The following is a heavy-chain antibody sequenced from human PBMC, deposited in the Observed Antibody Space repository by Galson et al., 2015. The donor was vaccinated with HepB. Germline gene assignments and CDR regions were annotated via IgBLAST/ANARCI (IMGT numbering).Heavy chain of an antibody. V-gene: IGHV3-30*18. J-gene: IGHJ4*02. CDR1: GFTFSSYG. CDR2: ISYDGSNK. Sequence: SLRLSCAASGFTFSSYGMHWVRQAPGKGLEWVAVISYDGSNKYYADSVKGRFTISRDNSKNTLYLQMNSLRAEDTAVYYCANWNYWMDYWGQGTLVTVSS. CDR3: ANWNYWMDY. D-gene: IGHD1-7*01.